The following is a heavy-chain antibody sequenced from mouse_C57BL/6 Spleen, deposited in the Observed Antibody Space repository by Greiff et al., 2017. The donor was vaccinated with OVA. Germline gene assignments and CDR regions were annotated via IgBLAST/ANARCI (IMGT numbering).Heavy chain of an antibody. CDR3: ARGRYWDFDD. J-gene: IGHJ2*01. CDR2: IYPGDGDT. V-gene: IGHV1-82*01. D-gene: IGHD2-14*01. CDR1: GYAFSSSW. Sequence: VKLMESGPELVKPGASVKISCKASGYAFSSSWMNWVKQRPGKGLEWIGRIYPGDGDTNYNGKFKGKATLTADKSSSTAYMQLSSLTSEDSAVYFCARGRYWDFDDWGQGTTLTVSS.